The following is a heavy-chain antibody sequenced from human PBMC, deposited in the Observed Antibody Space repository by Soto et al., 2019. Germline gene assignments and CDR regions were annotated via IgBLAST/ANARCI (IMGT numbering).Heavy chain of an antibody. V-gene: IGHV3-23*01. D-gene: IGHD6-19*01. CDR2: ISGSGGST. CDR1: GFTFSSYA. Sequence: GGSMILSCAASGFTFSSYAMSWVRQAPGKGLEWVSAISGSGGSTYYADSVKGRFTISRDNSKNTLYLQMNSLRAEDTAVYYCAKNGNPGYSSGWYEWGQGTLVTVSS. J-gene: IGHJ4*02. CDR3: AKNGNPGYSSGWYE.